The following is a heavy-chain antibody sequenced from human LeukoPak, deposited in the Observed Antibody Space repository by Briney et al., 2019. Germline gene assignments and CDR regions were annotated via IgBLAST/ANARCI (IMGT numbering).Heavy chain of an antibody. J-gene: IGHJ4*02. CDR1: GYTLIGYY. CDR3: ARDSCSGGSCYSDY. Sequence: GASVKVSCKASGYTLIGYYLHWVRQAPGHGLEWMGGIIPIFGTANYAQKFQGRVTITADESTSTAYMELSSLRSEDTAVYYCARDSCSGGSCYSDYWGQGTLVTVSS. D-gene: IGHD2-15*01. CDR2: IIPIFGTA. V-gene: IGHV1-69*13.